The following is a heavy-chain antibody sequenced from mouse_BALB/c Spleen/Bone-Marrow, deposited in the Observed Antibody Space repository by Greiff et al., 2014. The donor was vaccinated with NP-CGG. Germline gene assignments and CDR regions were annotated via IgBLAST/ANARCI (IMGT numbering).Heavy chain of an antibody. CDR1: GFTFSDFY. Sequence: EVQLVESGGGLVKPGGSLKLSCAASGFTFSDFYMYWVRQTPEKRLEWVATISYGGSYIYYPDSVKGRFTISRDDAKNNLYLQMSSLKSEDTAMYYCARGRGVQGYAMDYWGQGTSVTVSS. CDR3: ARGRGVQGYAMDY. CDR2: ISYGGSYI. V-gene: IGHV5-4*02. J-gene: IGHJ4*01. D-gene: IGHD2-14*01.